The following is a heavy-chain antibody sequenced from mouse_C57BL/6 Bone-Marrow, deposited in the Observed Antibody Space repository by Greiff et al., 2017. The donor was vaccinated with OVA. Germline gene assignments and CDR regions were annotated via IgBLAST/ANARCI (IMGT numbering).Heavy chain of an antibody. CDR2: INPNNGGT. CDR3: ARRSYYYGSSYGGFAY. D-gene: IGHD1-1*01. J-gene: IGHJ3*01. CDR1: GYTFTDYY. Sequence: EVQLQQSGPELVKPGASVKISCKASGYTFTDYYMNWVKQSHGKSLEWIGDINPNNGGTSYNQKFKGKATLTVDKSSSTAYMELRSLTSEDSAVYYCARRSYYYGSSYGGFAYWGQGTLVTVSA. V-gene: IGHV1-26*01.